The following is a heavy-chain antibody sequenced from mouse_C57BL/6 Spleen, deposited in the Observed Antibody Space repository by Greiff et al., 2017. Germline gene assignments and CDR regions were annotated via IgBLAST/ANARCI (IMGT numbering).Heavy chain of an antibody. CDR1: GFTFSDYG. J-gene: IGHJ2*01. Sequence: EVMLVESGGGLVQPGGSLKLSCAASGFTFSDYGMHWVRQAPEKGLEWVAYISSGSSTIYYADTVKGRFTISRDNAKNTLFLQMTSLRSEDTAMYYCARRKDFDYWGQGTTLTVSS. CDR2: ISSGSSTI. V-gene: IGHV5-17*01. CDR3: ARRKDFDY.